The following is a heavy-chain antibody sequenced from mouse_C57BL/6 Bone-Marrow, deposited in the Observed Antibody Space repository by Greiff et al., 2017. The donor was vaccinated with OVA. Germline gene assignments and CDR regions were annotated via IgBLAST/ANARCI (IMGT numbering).Heavy chain of an antibody. J-gene: IGHJ4*01. D-gene: IGHD2-2*01. V-gene: IGHV2-9*01. CDR3: AKRWLRRPYYYAMDY. CDR1: GFSLTSYG. Sequence: VQGVESGPGLVAPSQSLSITCTVSGFSLTSYGVDWVRQPPGKGLEWLGVIWGGGSTNYNSALMSRLSISKDNSKRQVFLKMNSLQTDDTAMYYCAKRWLRRPYYYAMDYWGQGTSVTVSS. CDR2: IWGGGST.